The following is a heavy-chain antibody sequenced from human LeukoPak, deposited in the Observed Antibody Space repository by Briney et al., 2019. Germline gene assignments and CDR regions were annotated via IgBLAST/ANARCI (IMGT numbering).Heavy chain of an antibody. CDR1: GFTFSSYS. Sequence: HPGGSLRLSCAASGFTFSSYSMNWVRQAPGKGLEWVSHITASGTAMSYADSVKGRFTISRDNAKNTLYLQMNSLRAEDTAVYYCAKEARAVVYFWSGYFDYWGQGTLVTVSS. CDR3: AKEARAVVYFWSGYFDY. V-gene: IGHV3-48*01. CDR2: ITASGTAM. J-gene: IGHJ4*02. D-gene: IGHD3-3*01.